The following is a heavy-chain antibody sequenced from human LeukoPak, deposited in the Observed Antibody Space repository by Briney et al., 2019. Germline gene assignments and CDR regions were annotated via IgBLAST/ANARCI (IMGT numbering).Heavy chain of an antibody. D-gene: IGHD1-26*01. CDR1: GFTASSNY. CDR3: AKDIGQVGATPMDV. Sequence: GGSLRLSCAASGFTASSNYMSWVRQAPGKGLEWVSVIYSGGSTYYADSVKGRFTISRDNSKNTLYLQMNSLRTEDTAVYYCAKDIGQVGATPMDVWGQGTTVTVSS. J-gene: IGHJ6*02. CDR2: IYSGGST. V-gene: IGHV3-53*05.